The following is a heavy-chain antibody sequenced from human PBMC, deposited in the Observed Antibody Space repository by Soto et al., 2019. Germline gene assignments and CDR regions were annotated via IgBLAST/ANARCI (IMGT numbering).Heavy chain of an antibody. CDR1: GFTFSSYA. V-gene: IGHV3-23*01. CDR3: AKVGYSGYDTYFDY. Sequence: PGGSLRLSCAASGFTFSSYAMNWVRQAPGKGLEWVSGISGSGGSTYYADSVKGRFTISRDISKSTLYLQMNSLRAEDTAIYYCAKVGYSGYDTYFDYWGQGTLVTVSS. D-gene: IGHD5-12*01. CDR2: ISGSGGST. J-gene: IGHJ4*02.